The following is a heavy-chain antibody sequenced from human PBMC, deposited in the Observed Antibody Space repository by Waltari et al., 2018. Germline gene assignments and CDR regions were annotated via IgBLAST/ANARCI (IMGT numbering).Heavy chain of an antibody. CDR2: INPRLGSK. Sequence: QVQLVQSGAEVKKPGASVKVSCKASGYTFTSYYMHWVRQAPGQGLEWMGIINPRLGSKSYAQKFQGRVNVTRDTATSAVYMELSTLRSEDTAMYYCARGNYGGNSGFDYWGQGTLVTVSS. CDR3: ARGNYGGNSGFDY. V-gene: IGHV1-46*01. CDR1: GYTFTSYY. J-gene: IGHJ4*02. D-gene: IGHD4-17*01.